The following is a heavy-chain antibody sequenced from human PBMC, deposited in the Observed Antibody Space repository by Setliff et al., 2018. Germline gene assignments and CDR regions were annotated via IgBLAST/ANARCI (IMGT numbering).Heavy chain of an antibody. V-gene: IGHV4-34*01. CDR2: ISFGGNT. CDR1: VSPSVITT. CDR3: RFWSGYYKNDY. J-gene: IGHJ4*02. D-gene: IGHD3-3*01. Sequence: PSETLPSPVVSMVSPSVITTGAGSASPQERGWSGLGSISFGGNTYYNPSLKSRVTISLDTSKNQFSLKLTSVTAADTAVYYCRFWSGYYKNDYWGQGTLVTVSS.